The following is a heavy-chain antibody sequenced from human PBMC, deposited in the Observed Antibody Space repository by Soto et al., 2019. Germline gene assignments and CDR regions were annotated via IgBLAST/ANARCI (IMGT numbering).Heavy chain of an antibody. CDR1: GGSFSGYY. Sequence: PSETLSLTCAVYGGSFSGYYWSWIRQPPGKGLEWIGEINHSGSTNYNPSLKSRVTISVDTSKNQFSLKLSSVTAADTAVYYCASSPLDYYYDSSGYQPPFDYWGQGTLVTVSS. D-gene: IGHD3-22*01. CDR2: INHSGST. J-gene: IGHJ4*02. CDR3: ASSPLDYYYDSSGYQPPFDY. V-gene: IGHV4-34*01.